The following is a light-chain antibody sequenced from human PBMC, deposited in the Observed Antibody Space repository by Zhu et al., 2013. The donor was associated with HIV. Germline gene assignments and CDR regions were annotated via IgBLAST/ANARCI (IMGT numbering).Light chain of an antibody. CDR1: QDIKNY. V-gene: IGKV1-16*02. CDR3: QQYDVYPYT. Sequence: DIQMTQSPSSMSASVGDRVTVTCRTSQDIKNYLAWFQQKPGKAPKSLIYAVSILQSGVPSKFRGGGSGTHFTLTINNLQPEDFGTYYCQQYDVYPYTFGQGTRLDMK. J-gene: IGKJ2*01. CDR2: AVS.